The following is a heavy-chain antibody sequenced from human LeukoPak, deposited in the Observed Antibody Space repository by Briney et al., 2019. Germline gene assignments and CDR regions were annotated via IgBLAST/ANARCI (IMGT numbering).Heavy chain of an antibody. CDR2: IHYSGST. J-gene: IGHJ5*02. Sequence: PSETLSLTCTVSGGSISSYYWSWIRQPPGKGLEWIGYIHYSGSTNYNPSLKSRVTISVDTSKNQFSLKLSSVTAADTAVYYCARDQGSSTSYTGPFDPWGQGTLVTVSS. CDR3: ARDQGSSTSYTGPFDP. V-gene: IGHV4-59*01. D-gene: IGHD2-2*01. CDR1: GGSISSYY.